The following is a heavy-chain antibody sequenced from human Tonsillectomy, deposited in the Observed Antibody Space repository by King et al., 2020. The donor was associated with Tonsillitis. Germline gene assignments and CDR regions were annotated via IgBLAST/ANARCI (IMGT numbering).Heavy chain of an antibody. J-gene: IGHJ4*02. CDR3: AHSRGYCSSTSCYARVFDY. Sequence: TLKESGPTLVKPTQTLTLTCTFSGFSLSTSRVGVGWSRQPPGKALEWLALIYWDDDKRYSPSLKSRLTITKDTTKNQVVLTMTNMDPVDTATYYCAHSRGYCSSTSCYARVFDYWGQGTLVTVSS. CDR2: IYWDDDK. CDR1: GFSLSTSRVG. D-gene: IGHD2-2*01. V-gene: IGHV2-5*02.